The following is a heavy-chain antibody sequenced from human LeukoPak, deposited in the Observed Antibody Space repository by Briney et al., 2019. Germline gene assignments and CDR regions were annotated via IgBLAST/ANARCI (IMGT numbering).Heavy chain of an antibody. D-gene: IGHD2-2*01. Sequence: ASVKVSCKASGYTFTSYGISWVRQAPGQGLEWMGWISAYNGNTNYAQKLQGRVTMATDTSTSTAYMELRSLRSDDTAVYYCARGGYCSSTSCKSLRYYCGMDVWGQGTTVTVSS. J-gene: IGHJ6*02. V-gene: IGHV1-18*01. CDR1: GYTFTSYG. CDR3: ARGGYCSSTSCKSLRYYCGMDV. CDR2: ISAYNGNT.